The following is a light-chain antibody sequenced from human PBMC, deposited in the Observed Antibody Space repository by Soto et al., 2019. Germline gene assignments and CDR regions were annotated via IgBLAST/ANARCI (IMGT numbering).Light chain of an antibody. V-gene: IGKV3-20*01. J-gene: IGKJ4*01. CDR3: HQYDSSPLT. CDR2: GAS. Sequence: EIVLTQSPGTLSLSPGQRATLSCRASQSLSSNYLAWYQQKPGLAPRLLIYGASSRATGIPDRFSGSAPGTDFTLSISRLEPEDFAVYYCHQYDSSPLTFGGGTKVEIK. CDR1: QSLSSNY.